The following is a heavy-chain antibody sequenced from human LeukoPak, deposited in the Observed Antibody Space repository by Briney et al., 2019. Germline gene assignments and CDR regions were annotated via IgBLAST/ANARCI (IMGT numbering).Heavy chain of an antibody. V-gene: IGHV1-18*01. CDR3: ARGRFLEWPFDY. D-gene: IGHD3-3*01. Sequence: ASVKVSCKASGYTFTSYDINWVRQATGQGLEWMGWISAYNGNTNYAQKLQGRVTMTTDTSTSTAYMELRSLRSDDTAVYYCARGRFLEWPFDYWGQGTLVTVSS. J-gene: IGHJ4*02. CDR2: ISAYNGNT. CDR1: GYTFTSYD.